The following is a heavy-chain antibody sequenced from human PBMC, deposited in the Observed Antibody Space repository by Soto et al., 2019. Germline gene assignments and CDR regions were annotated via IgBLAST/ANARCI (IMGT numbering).Heavy chain of an antibody. CDR1: GDSISSYY. D-gene: IGHD6-6*01. V-gene: IGHV4-59*01. CDR3: ARGGLAARKGRWFDP. J-gene: IGHJ5*02. Sequence: SETLSLTCTVSGDSISSYYWGWIRQPPGKGLEWIGYIHYSGSTNYNPSLKSRVTISVDTPTNQFSLKVNSMTAADTAVYYCARGGLAARKGRWFDPWGQGTLVTVSS. CDR2: IHYSGST.